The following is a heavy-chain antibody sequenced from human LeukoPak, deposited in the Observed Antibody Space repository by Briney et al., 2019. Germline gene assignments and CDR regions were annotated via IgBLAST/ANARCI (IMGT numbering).Heavy chain of an antibody. D-gene: IGHD1-26*01. Sequence: ASVKVSCKASGYTFTSYGISWVRQAPGQGLEWMGWISAYNGNTNYAQKLQGRVTMTTDTSTSTAYMELRSLRSDDTAVYYCARDRYSGSYYYYYYMDVWGKGATVTVSS. J-gene: IGHJ6*03. CDR2: ISAYNGNT. CDR1: GYTFTSYG. V-gene: IGHV1-18*01. CDR3: ARDRYSGSYYYYYYMDV.